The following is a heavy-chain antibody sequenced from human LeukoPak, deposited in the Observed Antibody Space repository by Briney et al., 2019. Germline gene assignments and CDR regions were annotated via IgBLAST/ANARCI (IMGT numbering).Heavy chain of an antibody. CDR3: ARAQYYYDSSGYYPDAFDI. CDR1: GGSISSGGYY. V-gene: IGHV4-61*08. Sequence: SETLSLTCTVSGGSISSGGYYWSWIRQHPGKGLEWIGYIYYSGSTNYNPSLKSRVTISVDTSKNQFSLKLSSVTAADTAVYYCARAQYYYDSSGYYPDAFDIWGQGTMVTVSS. D-gene: IGHD3-22*01. J-gene: IGHJ3*02. CDR2: IYYSGST.